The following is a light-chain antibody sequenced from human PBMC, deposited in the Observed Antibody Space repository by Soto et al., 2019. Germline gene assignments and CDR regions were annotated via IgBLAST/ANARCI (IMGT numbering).Light chain of an antibody. J-gene: IGKJ1*01. CDR1: QSFNSW. Sequence: DIQMTQSPSTLSASVGDRVTITCRASQSFNSWLAWYQQKPGKAPKLLIYKASSLESGGPSRFSGSDSGTEFSVTISTLQPDEFAAEYCDEYDCSPCTFGHATKV. CDR3: DEYDCSPCT. CDR2: KAS. V-gene: IGKV1-5*03.